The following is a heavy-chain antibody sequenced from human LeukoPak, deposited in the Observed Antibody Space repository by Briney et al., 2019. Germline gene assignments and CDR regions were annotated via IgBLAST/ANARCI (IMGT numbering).Heavy chain of an antibody. D-gene: IGHD1-20*01. CDR3: AILTGTTQDNWFDP. Sequence: PSETLSLTCGVYGGSLSFYYWSWIRQPPGKGLEWIGEINHSGSTNYNPSLKSRVTISVDTSKNQFSLKLSSVTAADTAVYYCAILTGTTQDNWFDPWGQGTLVTVSS. CDR1: GGSLSFYY. CDR2: INHSGST. J-gene: IGHJ5*02. V-gene: IGHV4-34*01.